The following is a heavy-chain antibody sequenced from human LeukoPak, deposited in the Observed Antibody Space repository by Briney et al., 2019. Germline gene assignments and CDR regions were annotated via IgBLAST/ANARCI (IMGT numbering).Heavy chain of an antibody. Sequence: GASVKVSCKASGYTFTDYYMHWVQQAPGKGLEWMGRVDPEDGETIYAEKFQGRVTMTTDTSTSTAYMELRSLRSDDTAVYYCARDNTMVRGVRYYYGMDVWGQGTTVTVSS. CDR1: GYTFTDYY. CDR2: VDPEDGET. CDR3: ARDNTMVRGVRYYYGMDV. V-gene: IGHV1-69-2*01. J-gene: IGHJ6*02. D-gene: IGHD3-10*01.